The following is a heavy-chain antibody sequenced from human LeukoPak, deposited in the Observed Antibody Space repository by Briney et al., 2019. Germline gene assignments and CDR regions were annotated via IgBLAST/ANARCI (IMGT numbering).Heavy chain of an antibody. Sequence: ASVKVSCKTSGDTFTDYYIHWVRQAPGQGLEWMGWINPNSGDTNYAQRFLGRVTLTTDTSISTAYMELSSLRSDDTAVYYCARDSSGWYDYCYYYYYMDVWGKGTTVTISS. D-gene: IGHD6-19*01. CDR2: INPNSGDT. J-gene: IGHJ6*03. CDR3: ARDSSGWYDYCYYYYYMDV. CDR1: GDTFTDYY. V-gene: IGHV1-2*02.